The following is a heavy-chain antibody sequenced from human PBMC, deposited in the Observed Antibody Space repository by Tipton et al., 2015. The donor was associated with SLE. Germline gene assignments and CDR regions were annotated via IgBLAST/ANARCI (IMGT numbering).Heavy chain of an antibody. J-gene: IGHJ2*01. CDR1: GGSFSGYY. CDR2: INHSGST. CDR3: ARVGYYDSSGYYSWYFDL. V-gene: IGHV4-34*01. Sequence: LRLSCAVYGGSFSGYYWSWIRQPPGKGLEWIGEINHSGSTNYNPSLKSRVTISVDTSKNQFSLKLSSVTAADTAVYYCARVGYYDSSGYYSWYFDLWGRGTLVTVSS. D-gene: IGHD3-22*01.